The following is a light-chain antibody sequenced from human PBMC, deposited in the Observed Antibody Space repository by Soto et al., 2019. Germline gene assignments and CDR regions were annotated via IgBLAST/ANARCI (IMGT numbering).Light chain of an antibody. CDR3: MQTIQVPSLA. CDR2: EVS. V-gene: IGKV2D-29*01. Sequence: EIVMTQSPLSLSATPGQPASISCKSSQSLLHSNGKTYLYWYVQKSGQPPKLLIYEVSNQFSGVSERFSGSGAGTDFTLKISRVEAEDVGVYYCMQTIQVPSLAFRQGTRLEIK. CDR1: QSLLHSNGKTY. J-gene: IGKJ5*01.